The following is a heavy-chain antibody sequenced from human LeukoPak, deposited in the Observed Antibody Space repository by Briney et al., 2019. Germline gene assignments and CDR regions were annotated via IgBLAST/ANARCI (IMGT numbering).Heavy chain of an antibody. D-gene: IGHD4-23*01. CDR2: ISGSGGST. CDR1: GFTFSSYA. V-gene: IGHV3-23*01. Sequence: GGSLRLSCAASGFTFSSYAISWVRQAPGKGLEWVSSISGSGGSTYYADSVKGRFTISRDNSKNTLYLQMNSLRAEDTAVYYCAKDLWGRYGGNSFSQYMDVWGKGTTVTVSS. J-gene: IGHJ6*03. CDR3: AKDLWGRYGGNSFSQYMDV.